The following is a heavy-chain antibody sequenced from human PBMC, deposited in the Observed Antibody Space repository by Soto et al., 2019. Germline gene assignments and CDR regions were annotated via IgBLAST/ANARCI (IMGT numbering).Heavy chain of an antibody. V-gene: IGHV3-53*01. Sequence: EVQLVESGGGLIQPGGSLRLSCAASGFAVSSKYMNWVRQAPGKGLEWVSVIYGGGTTYYADSVKGRFTISRDTSKNTLYHQMNSLRAEDTAVYYCVQTTGWPGFDFWGQGTLVTVSS. CDR2: IYGGGTT. J-gene: IGHJ4*02. CDR1: GFAVSSKY. CDR3: VQTTGWPGFDF. D-gene: IGHD6-19*01.